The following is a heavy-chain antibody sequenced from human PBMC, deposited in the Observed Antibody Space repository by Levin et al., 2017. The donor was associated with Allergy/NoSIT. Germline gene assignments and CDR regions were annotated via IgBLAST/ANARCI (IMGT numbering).Heavy chain of an antibody. Sequence: LSLTCAASGFTFDDYAMHWVRQAPGKGLEWVSAISWSSTNIAYADSVKGRFTISRDNAKNSLYLQMNSLRPEDTALYYCAKDISPLVRGVGDVWGQGTTVTVSS. D-gene: IGHD3-10*01. J-gene: IGHJ6*02. CDR1: GFTFDDYA. CDR2: ISWSSTNI. CDR3: AKDISPLVRGVGDV. V-gene: IGHV3-9*01.